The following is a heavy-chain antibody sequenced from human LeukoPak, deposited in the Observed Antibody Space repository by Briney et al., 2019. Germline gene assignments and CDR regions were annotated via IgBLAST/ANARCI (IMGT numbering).Heavy chain of an antibody. J-gene: IGHJ3*02. V-gene: IGHV4-34*01. CDR2: INHSGST. Sequence: PSETLSLTCAVYGGSFSGYYWSWIRQPPGKGLEWIGEINHSGSTNYNPSLKSRVTISVDTSKNQFSLKLSSVTAADTAVYYCARVSARYQLLLNDAFDIWGQGTMVTVSS. CDR3: ARVSARYQLLLNDAFDI. D-gene: IGHD2-2*01. CDR1: GGSFSGYY.